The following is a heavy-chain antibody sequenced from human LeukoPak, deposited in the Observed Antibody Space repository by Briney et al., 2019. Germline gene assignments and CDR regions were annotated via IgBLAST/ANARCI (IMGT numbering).Heavy chain of an antibody. V-gene: IGHV3-53*01. J-gene: IGHJ3*02. CDR3: AGYGVVVPAARDAFDI. CDR2: IYSGGST. D-gene: IGHD2-2*01. CDR1: GFTVSSNY. Sequence: GGSLRLSCAASGFTVSSNYMSWVRQAPGKGLEWVSVIYSGGSTYYADSVKGRFTISRDNAKNSLCLQMNSLRAEDTAVYYCAGYGVVVPAARDAFDIWGQGTMVTVSS.